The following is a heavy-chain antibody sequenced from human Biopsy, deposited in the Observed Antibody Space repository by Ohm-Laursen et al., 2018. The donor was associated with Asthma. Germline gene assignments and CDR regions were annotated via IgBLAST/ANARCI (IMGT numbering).Heavy chain of an antibody. CDR3: ARGPELDV. V-gene: IGHV4-34*01. J-gene: IGHJ6*02. CDR1: PGSFSGFF. CDR2: TNERGVT. Sequence: GTLSLTCDVYPGSFSGFFWTWIRPSPGRGLEWIGETNERGVTNNNPSLKSRVIISIETYWNRVSLKLTSVTAAYTAVYYCARGPELDVWGQGTTVTVSS.